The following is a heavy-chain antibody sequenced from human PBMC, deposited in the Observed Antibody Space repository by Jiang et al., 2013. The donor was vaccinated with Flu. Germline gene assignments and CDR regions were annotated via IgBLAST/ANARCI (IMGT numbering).Heavy chain of an antibody. Sequence: SGGGVVQPGRSLRLSCAASGFTFSSYAMHWVRQAPGKGLEWVAVISYDGSNKYYADSVKGRFTISRDNSKNTLYLQMNSLRAEDTAVYYCARDGGLAEGYYFDYWGQGTLVTVSS. CDR2: ISYDGSNK. CDR1: GFTFSSYA. J-gene: IGHJ4*02. CDR3: ARDGGLAEGYYFDY. V-gene: IGHV3-30-3*01. D-gene: IGHD3-16*01.